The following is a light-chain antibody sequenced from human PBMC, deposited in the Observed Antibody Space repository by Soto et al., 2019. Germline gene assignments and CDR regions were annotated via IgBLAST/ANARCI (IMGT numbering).Light chain of an antibody. V-gene: IGKV3-20*01. CDR2: GAS. CDR1: QSVSSNY. Sequence: ETVLTQSPGTLSLSPGERATLSCRASQSVSSNYLAWYQQKPGQAPRLLMYGASTRATGIPDRFSGSGSGTDFPLTISRLEPEDFAVYYCQQFGRSPPSWTFPQGTEVEIK. J-gene: IGKJ1*01. CDR3: QQFGRSPPSWT.